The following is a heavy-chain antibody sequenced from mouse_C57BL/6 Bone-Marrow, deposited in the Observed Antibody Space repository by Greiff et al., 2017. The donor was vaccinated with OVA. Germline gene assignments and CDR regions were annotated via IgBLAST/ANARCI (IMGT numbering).Heavy chain of an antibody. CDR2: IDPNSGGT. Sequence: QVQLQQPGAELVKPGASVKLSCKASGYTFTSYWMHWVKQRPGRGLEWIGRIDPNSGGTKYNEKFKSKATMTVDKPYSTAYMQLRSLPSEDSAVYCSGRFTSYIDDWGTGTTVTVSS. D-gene: IGHD1-1*01. CDR3: GRFTSYIDD. CDR1: GYTFTSYW. J-gene: IGHJ1*03. V-gene: IGHV1-72*01.